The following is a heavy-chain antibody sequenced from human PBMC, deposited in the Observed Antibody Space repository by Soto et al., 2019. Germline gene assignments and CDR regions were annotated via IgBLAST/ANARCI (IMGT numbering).Heavy chain of an antibody. CDR1: GYSISSSNW. CDR3: ARREIQGPIDY. V-gene: IGHV4-28*01. Sequence: QVQLQESGPGLVKPSDTLSLTCAVSGYSISSSNWRGWIRQPPGKGLEWIGYIYYSGTTYYNPSRKSRVTMSVDTAKNQCSLKLTSVTAVDTAVYHCARREIQGPIDYWGQGTLVTVSS. D-gene: IGHD1-26*01. J-gene: IGHJ4*02. CDR2: IYYSGTT.